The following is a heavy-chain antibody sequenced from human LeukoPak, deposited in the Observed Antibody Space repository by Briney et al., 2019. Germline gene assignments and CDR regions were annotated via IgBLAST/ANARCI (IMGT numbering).Heavy chain of an antibody. D-gene: IGHD2-2*02. Sequence: GESLKISCKGPGYSFTSYWIGWVRQMPGKGLEWMGIIYPGDSDTRYSPSFQGQVTISADKSISTAYLQWSSLKASDTAMYYCARQMAPTIVVVPAAIGVNAFDIWGQGTMVTVSS. CDR2: IYPGDSDT. CDR1: GYSFTSYW. CDR3: ARQMAPTIVVVPAAIGVNAFDI. J-gene: IGHJ3*02. V-gene: IGHV5-51*01.